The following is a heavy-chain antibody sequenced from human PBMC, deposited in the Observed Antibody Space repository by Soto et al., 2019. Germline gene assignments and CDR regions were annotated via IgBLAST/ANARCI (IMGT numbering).Heavy chain of an antibody. CDR1: GGSISSGGYY. J-gene: IGHJ4*02. CDR2: IYYSGST. V-gene: IGHV4-31*03. Sequence: PSETLSLTCTVSGGSISSGGYYWGWIRQHPGKGLEWIGYIYYSGSTYYNPSLKSRVTISVDTSKNQFSLKLSSVTAADTAVYYCARSGGHYDILTACDYWGQGTLVTVSS. D-gene: IGHD3-9*01. CDR3: ARSGGHYDILTACDY.